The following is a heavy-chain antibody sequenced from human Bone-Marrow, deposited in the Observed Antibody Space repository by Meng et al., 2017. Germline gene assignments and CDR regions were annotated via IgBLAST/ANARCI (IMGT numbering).Heavy chain of an antibody. D-gene: IGHD6-13*01. J-gene: IGHJ5*02. V-gene: IGHV7-4-1*02. CDR3: ARETSSSWYTGWFDP. CDR2: INTNTGNP. Sequence: ASVKVSCKASGYTFTSYAMNWVRQAPGQGLEWMGWINTNTGNPTYAQGFTGRFVFSLDTSVSTAYLQISSLKAEDNAVYYCARETSSSWYTGWFDPWGQGTLVTVSS. CDR1: GYTFTSYA.